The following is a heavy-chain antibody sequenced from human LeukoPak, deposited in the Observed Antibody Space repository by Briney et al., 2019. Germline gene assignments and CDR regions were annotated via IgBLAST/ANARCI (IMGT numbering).Heavy chain of an antibody. J-gene: IGHJ4*02. CDR2: IKQDGSEK. D-gene: IGHD2-2*01. V-gene: IGHV3-7*01. CDR1: GFTFSSYW. Sequence: PGGSLRLSCAASGFTFSSYWMSWVRQAPGKGLEWVANIKQDGSEKYYVDSVKGRFTISRDNAKNSLYLQMNSLRAEDTAVYYCARGVPSRLGYFDYWGQGTLVTVSS. CDR3: ARGVPSRLGYFDY.